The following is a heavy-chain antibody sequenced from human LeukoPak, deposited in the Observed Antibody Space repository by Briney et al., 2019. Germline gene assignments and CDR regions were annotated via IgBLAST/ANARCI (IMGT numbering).Heavy chain of an antibody. D-gene: IGHD3-16*01. J-gene: IGHJ4*02. CDR2: IREDGGHT. CDR1: GFTFTNHW. CDR3: ARVSWAMITFGGVSLIPPYFHS. Sequence: PGGSLRLSCVTSGFTFTNHWMSWVRQAPGKGLEWVANIREDGGHTNYVDSVKGRFTISRDNAKNSLYLQMNSLRVEDTAVYYCARVSWAMITFGGVSLIPPYFHSWGQGTLVTVSS. V-gene: IGHV3-7*03.